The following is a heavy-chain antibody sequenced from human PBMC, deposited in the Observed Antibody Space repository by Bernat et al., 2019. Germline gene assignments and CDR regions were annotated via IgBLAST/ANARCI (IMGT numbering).Heavy chain of an antibody. D-gene: IGHD6-13*01. V-gene: IGHV3-33*01. CDR3: ARGGTAAGTRVVAFDI. J-gene: IGHJ3*02. Sequence: QVQLVESGGGVVQPGRSLRLSCAASGFTFSSYGMHWVRQAPGKGLEWVAVIWYDGSNKYYADSVKGRFTISRDKSKNTLYLQMNSLRAEDTAVYYCARGGTAAGTRVVAFDIWGQGTMVTVSS. CDR2: IWYDGSNK. CDR1: GFTFSSYG.